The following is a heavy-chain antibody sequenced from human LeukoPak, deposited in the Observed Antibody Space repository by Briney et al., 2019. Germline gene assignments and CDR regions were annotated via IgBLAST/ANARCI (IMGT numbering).Heavy chain of an antibody. CDR2: LYYSGST. CDR1: GDSISSSTYY. V-gene: IGHV4-39*01. D-gene: IGHD1-26*01. J-gene: IGHJ4*02. Sequence: SETLSPTCAVSGDSISSSTYYWGWSRQPPGKGLEWIGSLYYSGSTYYSPSLRSRVTISVDTSKNQLSLKVTSVTAADTAVYYCAGRDVSSGRYGLDYWGQGTLVTVSS. CDR3: AGRDVSSGRYGLDY.